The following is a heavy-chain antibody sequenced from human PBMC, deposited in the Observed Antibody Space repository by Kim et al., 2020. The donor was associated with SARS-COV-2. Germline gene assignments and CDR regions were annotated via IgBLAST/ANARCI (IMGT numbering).Heavy chain of an antibody. CDR2: IRSKGSGGSI. Sequence: GGSLRLSCVGSGFTFGDFAMSWFRQAPGKGLEWVGFIRSKGSGGSIEYAASVKGRFTISRDDSKSIAYLQMNSLKTEDTAVYYCTRDLDNSGYRGRGAFDYWGQGTLVTISS. D-gene: IGHD3-22*01. V-gene: IGHV3-49*03. CDR3: TRDLDNSGYRGRGAFDY. J-gene: IGHJ4*02. CDR1: GFTFGDFA.